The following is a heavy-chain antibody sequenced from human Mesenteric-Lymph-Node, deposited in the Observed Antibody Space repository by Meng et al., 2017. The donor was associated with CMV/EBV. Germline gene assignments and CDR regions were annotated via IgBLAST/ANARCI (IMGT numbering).Heavy chain of an antibody. Sequence: GESLKISCAASGFTFSSYGMHWVRQAPGKGLEWVAFIRYDGSNKYYADSVKGRFTISRDNSKNTLYLQMNSLRAEDTAVYYCANWGDAFDIWGQGTMVTVSS. D-gene: IGHD7-27*01. V-gene: IGHV3-30*02. CDR1: GFTFSSYG. J-gene: IGHJ3*02. CDR3: ANWGDAFDI. CDR2: IRYDGSNK.